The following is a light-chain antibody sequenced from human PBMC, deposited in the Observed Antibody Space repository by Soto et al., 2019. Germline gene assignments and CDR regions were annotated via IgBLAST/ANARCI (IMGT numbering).Light chain of an antibody. CDR1: QSVSSSY. V-gene: IGKV3-20*01. Sequence: EIVLTQSPGTLSLSPGERATLSCRASQSVSSSYLAWYQQKPGQAPRLLIYGASSMATGIPDTFNGRESGTNIPLTMSRLEPEDFAVYYCQQYGSSPSFGQGTKLEI. CDR2: GAS. J-gene: IGKJ2*01. CDR3: QQYGSSPS.